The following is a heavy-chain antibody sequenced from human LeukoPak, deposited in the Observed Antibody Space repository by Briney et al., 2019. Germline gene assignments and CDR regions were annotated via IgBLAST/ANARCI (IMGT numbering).Heavy chain of an antibody. CDR3: ARVSAHYDSSGYYSD. Sequence: GGSLRLSCAASGFTFSSYAMHWVRQAPGKGLGWVAVISYDGSNKYYADCVKGRFTISRDNSKNTLYLQMNSLRAEDTAVYYCARVSAHYDSSGYYSDWGQGTLVTVSS. CDR1: GFTFSSYA. V-gene: IGHV3-30-3*01. CDR2: ISYDGSNK. D-gene: IGHD3-22*01. J-gene: IGHJ4*02.